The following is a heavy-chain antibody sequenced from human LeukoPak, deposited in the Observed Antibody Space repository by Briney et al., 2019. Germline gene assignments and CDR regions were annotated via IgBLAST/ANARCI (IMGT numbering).Heavy chain of an antibody. CDR3: ARSSERYYYDSSGYYQYYFDY. D-gene: IGHD3-22*01. V-gene: IGHV1-69*01. CDR2: IIPIFGTA. J-gene: IGHJ4*02. Sequence: GSSVKVSCKASGGTFSSYAISWVRQAPGQGLEWMGGIIPIFGTANYAQKFQGRVTITADESTSTAYMELSSLRSEDTAVYYCARSSERYYYDSSGYYQYYFDYWGQGTLVTVSS. CDR1: GGTFSSYA.